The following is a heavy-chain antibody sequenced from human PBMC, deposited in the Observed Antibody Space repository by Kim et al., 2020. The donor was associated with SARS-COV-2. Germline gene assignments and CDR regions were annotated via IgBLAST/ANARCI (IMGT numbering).Heavy chain of an antibody. D-gene: IGHD3-22*01. V-gene: IGHV3-23*01. CDR3: AKIETFSYYYDNTGYPDY. J-gene: IGHJ4*02. Sequence: KGRFTISREHSKKTLYLQMNSLRAEDTAVYYCAKIETFSYYYDNTGYPDYWGQGTLVTVSS.